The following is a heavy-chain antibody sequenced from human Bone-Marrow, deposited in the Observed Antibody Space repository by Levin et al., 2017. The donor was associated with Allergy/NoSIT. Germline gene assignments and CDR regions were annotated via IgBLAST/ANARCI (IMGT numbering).Heavy chain of an antibody. V-gene: IGHV4-59*01. D-gene: IGHD6-13*01. J-gene: IGHJ3*02. CDR2: IYYSGST. CDR3: ARSRYSSRGDAFDI. Sequence: SETLSLTCTVSGGSISSYYWSWIRQPPGKGLEWIGYIYYSGSTYYNPSLKSRVTISVDTSKNQFSLKLSSVTAADTAVYYCARSRYSSRGDAFDIWGQGTMVTVSS. CDR1: GGSISSYY.